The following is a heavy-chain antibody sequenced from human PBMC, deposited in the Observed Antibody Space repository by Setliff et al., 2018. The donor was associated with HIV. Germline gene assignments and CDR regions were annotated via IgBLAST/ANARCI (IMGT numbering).Heavy chain of an antibody. D-gene: IGHD6-19*01. CDR2: IWHDGTNK. Sequence: GGSLRLSCAASGFPFSTYGMHWVRQAPGKGLESVALIWHDGTNKRYADSVKGRFTISRDNSKSTLFLQMNTLRAEDTAVYYCATDQQWLAQGWGGPHYWGQGTLVTVSS. CDR3: ATDQQWLAQGWGGPHY. V-gene: IGHV3-33*01. J-gene: IGHJ4*02. CDR1: GFPFSTYG.